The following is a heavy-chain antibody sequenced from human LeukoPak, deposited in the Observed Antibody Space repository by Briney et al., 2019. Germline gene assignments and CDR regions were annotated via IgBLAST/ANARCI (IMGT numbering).Heavy chain of an antibody. CDR3: ARVKGSGSYYSYYYYYYMDV. V-gene: IGHV4-39*07. CDR1: GGSISSSSYY. D-gene: IGHD3-10*01. CDR2: IYYSGST. J-gene: IGHJ6*03. Sequence: SETLSLTCTVSGGSISSSSYYWGWIRQPPGKGLAWIGSIYYSGSTYYNPSLKSRVTISVDTSKNQFSLKLSSVTAADTAVYYCARVKGSGSYYSYYYYYYMDVWGKGTTVTVSS.